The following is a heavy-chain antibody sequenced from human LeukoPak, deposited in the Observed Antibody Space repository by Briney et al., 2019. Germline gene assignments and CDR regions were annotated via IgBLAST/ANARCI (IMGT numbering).Heavy chain of an antibody. CDR2: ISAYNGNT. D-gene: IGHD5-12*01. J-gene: IGHJ4*02. CDR1: GYTFTSYG. CDR3: ARAYSGYDLPDY. V-gene: IGHV1-18*01. Sequence: ASVKVSXKASGYTFTSYGISWVRQAPGQGLEWMGWISAYNGNTNYAQKLQGRVTMTTDTSTSTAYMELRSLRSDDTAVYYCARAYSGYDLPDYWGQGTLVTVSS.